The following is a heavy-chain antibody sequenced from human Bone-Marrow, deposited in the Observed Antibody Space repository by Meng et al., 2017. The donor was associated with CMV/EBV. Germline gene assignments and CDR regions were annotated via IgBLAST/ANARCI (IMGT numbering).Heavy chain of an antibody. Sequence: GESLKISCAASGFTFDDYGMSWVRQAPGKGLEWVSGINWNGGSTGYADSVKGRFTISRDNAKNSLYLQMNSLRAEDTAVYYCARHDYVWGSYRLYYGMDVWGQGTTVTVSS. J-gene: IGHJ6*02. CDR3: ARHDYVWGSYRLYYGMDV. CDR2: INWNGGST. CDR1: GFTFDDYG. D-gene: IGHD3-16*02. V-gene: IGHV3-20*04.